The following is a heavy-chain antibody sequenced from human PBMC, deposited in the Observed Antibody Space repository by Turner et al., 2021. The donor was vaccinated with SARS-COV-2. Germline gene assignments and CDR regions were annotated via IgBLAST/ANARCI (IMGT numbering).Heavy chain of an antibody. CDR2: IYSGGST. Sequence: EVQLVESGGGLIQPGGSLSLSCAASGFTVSSNYMSWVRQAPGKGLEWVSVIYSGGSTFYADSVKGRFTISRDNSKNTLYLQMNSLRAEDTAVYYRARDLGGLRFDYWGQGTLVTVSS. CDR3: ARDLGGLRFDY. J-gene: IGHJ4*02. V-gene: IGHV3-53*01. CDR1: GFTVSSNY. D-gene: IGHD2-15*01.